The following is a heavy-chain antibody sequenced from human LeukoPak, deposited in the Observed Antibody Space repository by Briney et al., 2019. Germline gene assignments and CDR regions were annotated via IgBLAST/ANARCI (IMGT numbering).Heavy chain of an antibody. CDR3: ARVKLASGYSYGFYYYYYMDV. D-gene: IGHD5-18*01. J-gene: IGHJ6*03. CDR2: FDPEDGET. CDR1: GYTLTELS. V-gene: IGHV1-24*01. Sequence: GASVKVSCKVSGYTLTELSMHWVRQAPGKGLEWMGGFDPEDGETIYAQKFQGRVTMTEDTSTDTAYMELSSLRSEDTAVYYCARVKLASGYSYGFYYYYYMDVWGKGTTVTISS.